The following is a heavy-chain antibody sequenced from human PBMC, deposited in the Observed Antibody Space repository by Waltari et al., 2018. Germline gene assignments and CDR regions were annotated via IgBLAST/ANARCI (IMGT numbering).Heavy chain of an antibody. Sequence: EVQLVESGGDLVQPGGSLRLSCAVSGFTFSSYWMSWVRQAPGKGLGWVANINQDGSEKYYVDSVKGRFTISRDNAKNSLSLQLNSLRTEDTAVYYCARGPYYDSSGYTFVSWGQGTLVTVSS. V-gene: IGHV3-7*01. CDR3: ARGPYYDSSGYTFVS. J-gene: IGHJ4*02. CDR2: INQDGSEK. D-gene: IGHD3-22*01. CDR1: GFTFSSYW.